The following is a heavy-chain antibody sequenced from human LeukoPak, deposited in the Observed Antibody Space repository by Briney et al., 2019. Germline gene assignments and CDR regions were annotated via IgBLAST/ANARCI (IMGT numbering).Heavy chain of an antibody. CDR2: ISGSGGST. J-gene: IGHJ4*02. CDR1: GFTFSSYW. CDR3: AKESSSWYDYFDY. D-gene: IGHD6-13*01. V-gene: IGHV3-23*01. Sequence: GGSLRLSCAASGFTFSSYWMHWVRQAPGKGLEWVSAISGSGGSTYYADSVKGRFTISRDNSKNTLYLQMNSLRAEDTAVYYCAKESSSWYDYFDYWGQGTLVTVSS.